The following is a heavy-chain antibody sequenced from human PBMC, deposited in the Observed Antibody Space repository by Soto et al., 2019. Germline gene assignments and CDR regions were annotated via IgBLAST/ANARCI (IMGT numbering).Heavy chain of an antibody. D-gene: IGHD6-6*01. Sequence: PGAPVKVSCKAFGYTFTSYYIHWVRQAPGQGLDWMGLINPSGGTTNYAQKFQGRVTVTRDTSTSTVYMELSSLRSEDTAVYYCARDLSSTRYSDYWGQGTLVTVSS. J-gene: IGHJ4*02. CDR3: ARDLSSTRYSDY. CDR2: INPSGGTT. V-gene: IGHV1-46*01. CDR1: GYTFTSYY.